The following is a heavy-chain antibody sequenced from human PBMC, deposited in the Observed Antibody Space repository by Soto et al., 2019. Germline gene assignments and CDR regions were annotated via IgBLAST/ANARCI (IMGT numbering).Heavy chain of an antibody. CDR1: RYTFPSYG. J-gene: IGHJ4*02. V-gene: IGHV1-18*04. D-gene: IGHD1-26*01. Sequence: ASVQVSCKGCRYTFPSYGISWLRQAPGQGLEWMGWISAYNGNTNYAQKLQGRVTMTTDTSTSTAYMELRSLRSDDTAVYYCARGGRSGGATAFTGIDYWGQGTLVTVS. CDR3: ARGGRSGGATAFTGIDY. CDR2: ISAYNGNT.